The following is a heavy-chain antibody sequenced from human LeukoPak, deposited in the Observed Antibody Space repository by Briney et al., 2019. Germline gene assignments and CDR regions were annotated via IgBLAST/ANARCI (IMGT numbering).Heavy chain of an antibody. V-gene: IGHV3-23*01. D-gene: IGHD3-16*02. Sequence: PGGSLRLSCAASRFTFSSYAISWVRQAPGKGLEWVSTISSTDVATYYADSVKGRFTISRDNSKNTVDLQMNSLRAEDTAVYYCARSPATPFIDFQHWGQGTLVTVSS. CDR1: RFTFSSYA. CDR2: ISSTDVAT. CDR3: ARSPATPFIDFQH. J-gene: IGHJ1*01.